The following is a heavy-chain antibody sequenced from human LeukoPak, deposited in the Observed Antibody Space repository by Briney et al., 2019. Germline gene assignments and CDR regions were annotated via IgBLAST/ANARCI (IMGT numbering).Heavy chain of an antibody. J-gene: IGHJ6*03. CDR1: GGPISSYY. CDR3: AREGGIAAAGYYYYYMDV. CDR2: IYTSGST. V-gene: IGHV4-4*07. Sequence: SETLSLTRTVSGGPISSYYWSWIRQPAGKGLVWIGRIYTSGSTNYNPSLKSRVTMSVDTSKNQFSLKLSSVTAADTAVYYCAREGGIAAAGYYYYYMDVWGKGTTVTVSS. D-gene: IGHD6-13*01.